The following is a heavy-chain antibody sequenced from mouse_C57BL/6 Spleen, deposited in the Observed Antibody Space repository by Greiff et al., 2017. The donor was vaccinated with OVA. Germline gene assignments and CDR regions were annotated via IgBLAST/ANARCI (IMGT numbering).Heavy chain of an antibody. CDR3: AYGNYGYFDV. D-gene: IGHD2-1*01. V-gene: IGHV3-6*01. CDR2: ISYDGSN. CDR1: GYSITSGYY. Sequence: DVKLVESGPGLVKPSQSLSLTCSVTGYSITSGYYWNWIRQFPGNKLEWMGYISYDGSNNYNPSLKNRISITRDTSKNQFFLKLNSVTTEDTATYDCAYGNYGYFDVWGTGTTVTVSS. J-gene: IGHJ1*03.